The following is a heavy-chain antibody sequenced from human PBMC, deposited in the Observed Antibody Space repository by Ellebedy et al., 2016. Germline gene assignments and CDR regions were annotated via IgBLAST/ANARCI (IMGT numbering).Heavy chain of an antibody. CDR1: GFSVSSND. V-gene: IGHV3-53*01. D-gene: IGHD2-8*01. CDR3: VTRHNGAFDL. J-gene: IGHJ3*01. CDR2: LYGGGAS. Sequence: GGSLRLSXAASGFSVSSNDMSWVRQAPGKGLELVSLLYGGGASYYADSVKGRFTISTDNSKKTLYLQMSGLGVEDTAVYYCVTRHNGAFDLWGQGTMVTVSS.